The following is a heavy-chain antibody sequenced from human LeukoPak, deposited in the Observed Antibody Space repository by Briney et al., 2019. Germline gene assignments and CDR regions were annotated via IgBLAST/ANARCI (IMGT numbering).Heavy chain of an antibody. Sequence: GGSLRLSCAASGFIFSSHWMHWVRQAPGKGLVWVSRINNDGSDTTYADSVKGRFTISRDDAKNTLYPQMNSLRAEDTAVYYCARGLVGPDYWGQGTLVTVSS. CDR1: GFIFSSHW. V-gene: IGHV3-74*01. D-gene: IGHD2-8*02. CDR2: INNDGSDT. CDR3: ARGLVGPDY. J-gene: IGHJ4*02.